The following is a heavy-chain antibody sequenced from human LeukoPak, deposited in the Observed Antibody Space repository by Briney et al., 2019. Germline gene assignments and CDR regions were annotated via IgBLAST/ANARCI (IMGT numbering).Heavy chain of an antibody. CDR2: ISYDGNN. V-gene: IGHV3-30*03. Sequence: GGSLRLSCVISGYTFTHYGFHWVRQAPGKALEWVAYISYDGNNKYEDSVKGRFTISRDNSKSTLHCARDPLDISRWTNAFDIWGQGTTVIVS. D-gene: IGHD5-12*01. CDR3: I. J-gene: IGHJ3*02. CDR1: GYTFTHYG.